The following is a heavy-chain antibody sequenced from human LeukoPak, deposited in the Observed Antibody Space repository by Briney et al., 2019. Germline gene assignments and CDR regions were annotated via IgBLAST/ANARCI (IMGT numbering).Heavy chain of an antibody. CDR3: AGEGDSSGYLDFDY. V-gene: IGHV3-53*01. CDR2: IYSGGST. J-gene: IGHJ4*02. CDR1: GFTFSSYE. D-gene: IGHD3-22*01. Sequence: AGGSLRLSCAASGFTFSSYEMNWVRQAPGKGLEWVSVIYSGGSTYYADSVKGRFTISRDNSKNTLYLQMNSLRAEDTAVYYCAGEGDSSGYLDFDYWGQGTLVTVSS.